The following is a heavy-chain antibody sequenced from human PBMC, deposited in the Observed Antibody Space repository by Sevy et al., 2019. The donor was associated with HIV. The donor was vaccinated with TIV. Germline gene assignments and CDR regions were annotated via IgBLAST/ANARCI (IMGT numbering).Heavy chain of an antibody. J-gene: IGHJ6*03. Sequence: GESLKISCAASGFTFSSCGMHWVRQAPGKGLEWVSFIRYDGSNKYYADSVKGRFTISRDNSKNTLYLQMNSLRAEDTAVYYCAKVPAGGSTLYYYYYMDVWGKGTTVTVSS. CDR1: GFTFSSCG. CDR2: IRYDGSNK. D-gene: IGHD3-16*01. CDR3: AKVPAGGSTLYYYYYMDV. V-gene: IGHV3-30*02.